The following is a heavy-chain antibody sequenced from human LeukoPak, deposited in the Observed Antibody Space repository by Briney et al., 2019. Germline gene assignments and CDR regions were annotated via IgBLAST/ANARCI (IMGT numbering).Heavy chain of an antibody. CDR3: ARDSVGEDFDY. CDR2: INSDGSST. J-gene: IGHJ4*02. V-gene: IGHV3-74*01. Sequence: GGSLRLSCAASGFTFSSYGMHWVRQAPGKGLVWVSRINSDGSSTSYADSVKGRFTISRDNAKNTLYLQMNSLRAEDTAVYYCARDSVGEDFDYWGQGTLVTVSS. CDR1: GFTFSSYG. D-gene: IGHD3-16*01.